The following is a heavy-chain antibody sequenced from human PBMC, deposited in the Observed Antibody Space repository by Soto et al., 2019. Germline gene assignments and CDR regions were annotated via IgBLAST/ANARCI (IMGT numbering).Heavy chain of an antibody. D-gene: IGHD3-22*01. CDR3: ARDQYYYDSSGYSTFDY. CDR1: GFNFSTYS. CDR2: IGSSSTTI. V-gene: IGHV3-48*02. J-gene: IGHJ4*02. Sequence: GGSLRLSCAASGFNFSTYSMNWVRQAPGKGLEWVSYIGSSSTTIYYADSVKGRFTISRDNAKNSLYLQMNSLRDEDTAVYYCARDQYYYDSSGYSTFDYWGQGTLVTVSS.